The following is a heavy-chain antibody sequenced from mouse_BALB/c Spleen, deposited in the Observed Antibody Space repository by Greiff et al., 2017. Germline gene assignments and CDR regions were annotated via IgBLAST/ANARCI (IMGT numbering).Heavy chain of an antibody. Sequence: DVQLVESGGGLVQPGESLKLSCESNEYEFPSHDMSWVRKTPEKRLEWVAAINSDGGSTYYPDTMERRFIISRDNTKKTLYLQMSSLRSEDTALYYCARDENGNYGFAYWGQGTLVTVSA. CDR2: INSDGGST. CDR3: ARDENGNYGFAY. J-gene: IGHJ3*01. D-gene: IGHD2-1*01. V-gene: IGHV5-2*01. CDR1: EYEFPSHD.